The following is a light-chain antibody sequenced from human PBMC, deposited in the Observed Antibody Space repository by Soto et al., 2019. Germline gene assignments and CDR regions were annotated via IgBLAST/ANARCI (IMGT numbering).Light chain of an antibody. J-gene: IGLJ2*01. Sequence: QAVVTQPPSVSGAPGQRVTISCTGSSSNIGAGYDVHWYQQLPGTAPKLLIYGNSNRPSGVPDRFSGSKSGTSASLAITGLQAEDEADYYCQSYDSSLSGCLVFGGGTKVTVL. CDR3: QSYDSSLSGCLV. CDR2: GNS. V-gene: IGLV1-40*01. CDR1: SSNIGAGYD.